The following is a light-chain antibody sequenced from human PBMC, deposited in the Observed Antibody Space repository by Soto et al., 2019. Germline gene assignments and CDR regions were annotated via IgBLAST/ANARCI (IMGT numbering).Light chain of an antibody. V-gene: IGLV2-8*01. Sequence: QCGPTQPPPAAGSPGQSGTISCTGNKRDVGGYNYVSWYQQHPGKAPKLMIYEVSKRPSGVPDRFSGSKSGNTASLTVSGLQAEDEADYYCSSYAGSNNFVVFGGGTKVTV. CDR1: KRDVGGYNY. CDR3: SSYAGSNNFVV. J-gene: IGLJ2*01. CDR2: EVS.